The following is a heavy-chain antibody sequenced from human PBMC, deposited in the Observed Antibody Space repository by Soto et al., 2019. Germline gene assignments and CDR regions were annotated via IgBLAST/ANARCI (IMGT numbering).Heavy chain of an antibody. CDR1: GGSISSYY. CDR3: ARWNSWFGGSYVDY. J-gene: IGHJ4*02. CDR2: IYYSGSN. D-gene: IGHD1-26*01. Sequence: PSETLSLTCTVSGGSISSYYWSWIRQPPGKGLEWIAYIYYSGSNNYNPSLKSRVTMSVDTSKNQFSLKLSSVTAADSAVYYCARWNSWFGGSYVDYWGQGALVTVSS. V-gene: IGHV4-59*08.